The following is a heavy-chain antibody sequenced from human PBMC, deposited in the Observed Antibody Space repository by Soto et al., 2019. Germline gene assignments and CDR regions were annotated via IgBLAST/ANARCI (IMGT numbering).Heavy chain of an antibody. J-gene: IGHJ4*02. D-gene: IGHD2-2*01. V-gene: IGHV1-69*08. CDR1: GGTFSSYT. Sequence: QVQLVQSGAEVKKPGSSVKVSCKASGGTFSSYTISWVRQAPGQGLEWMGRIIPILGIANYAQKFQGRVTITADKYTSTAYMELSSLRSEDTAVYYRARDGSSTPNLYWGQGTLVTVSS. CDR3: ARDGSSTPNLY. CDR2: IIPILGIA.